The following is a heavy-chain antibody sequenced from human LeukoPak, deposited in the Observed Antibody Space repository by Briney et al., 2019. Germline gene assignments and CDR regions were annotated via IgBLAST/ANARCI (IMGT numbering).Heavy chain of an antibody. CDR3: ARDGGPTGVLNFDY. V-gene: IGHV6-1*01. Sequence: SQTLSLTCAISGDFVSSSNAAWNWVRQSPSRGLEWLGGTYLRSRWYHDFAESVKSRISINAGTSKNQFSLQLNSVTPDDTAVYYCARDGGPTGVLNFDYWGQGTLVTVSS. J-gene: IGHJ4*02. CDR2: TYLRSRWYH. CDR1: GDFVSSSNAA. D-gene: IGHD3-3*01.